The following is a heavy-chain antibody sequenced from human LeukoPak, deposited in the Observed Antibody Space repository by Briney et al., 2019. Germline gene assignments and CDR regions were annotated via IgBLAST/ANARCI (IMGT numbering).Heavy chain of an antibody. CDR3: ARKAYYYGSGSYYNVYYFDY. D-gene: IGHD3-10*01. Sequence: SETLSLTCAVYGGSFSGYYWSWIRQPPGKGLELIGEINHSGSTNYNPSLKSRVTISVDTSKNQFSLKLSSVTAADTAVYYCARKAYYYGSGSYYNVYYFDYWGQGTLVTVSS. V-gene: IGHV4-34*01. J-gene: IGHJ4*02. CDR1: GGSFSGYY. CDR2: INHSGST.